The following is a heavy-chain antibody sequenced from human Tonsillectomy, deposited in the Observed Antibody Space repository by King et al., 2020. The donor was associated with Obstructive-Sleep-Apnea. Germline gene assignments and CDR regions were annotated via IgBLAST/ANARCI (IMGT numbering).Heavy chain of an antibody. CDR2: ISSSSSYI. CDR3: ASDFDYGDYGYWYFDL. CDR1: GFTFSSYS. D-gene: IGHD4-17*01. J-gene: IGHJ2*01. Sequence: VQLVESGGGLVKPGGSLRLSCAASGFTFSSYSMNWVRQAPGKGLGWVSSISSSSSYIYSADSVNGGFTISRDNAKNSLYLQMNSLRAEDTAVYYCASDFDYGDYGYWYFDLWGRGTLVTVSS. V-gene: IGHV3-21*01.